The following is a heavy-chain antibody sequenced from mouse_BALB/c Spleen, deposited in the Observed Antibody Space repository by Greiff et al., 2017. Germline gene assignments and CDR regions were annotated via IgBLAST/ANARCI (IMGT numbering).Heavy chain of an antibody. J-gene: IGHJ3*01. V-gene: IGHV1-69*01. CDR1: GYTFTDYW. Sequence: QVQLQQPGAELVMPGASVKMSCKASGYTFTDYWMHWVKQRPGQGLEWIGAIDTSDSYTSYNQKFKGKATLTVDESSSTAYMQLSSLTSEDSAVYYCARECDYGSSGFAYWGQGTLVTVSA. D-gene: IGHD1-1*01. CDR3: ARECDYGSSGFAY. CDR2: IDTSDSYT.